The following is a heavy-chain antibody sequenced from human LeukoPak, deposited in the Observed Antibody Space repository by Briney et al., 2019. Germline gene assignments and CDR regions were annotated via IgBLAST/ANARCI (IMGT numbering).Heavy chain of an antibody. CDR1: GYTFTRYY. CDR2: INPNSGGT. J-gene: IGHJ6*03. V-gene: IGHV1-2*02. CDR3: ARGEYRSSSGVYYYYMDV. Sequence: ASVKVSCKASGYTFTRYYMHSVRQAPGQGLEWMGWINPNSGGTNYAQKFQCRVTMTSDTSISTAYMELSRLRSDDTAVYYCARGEYRSSSGVYYYYMDVWGKGTTVTVSS. D-gene: IGHD6-6*01.